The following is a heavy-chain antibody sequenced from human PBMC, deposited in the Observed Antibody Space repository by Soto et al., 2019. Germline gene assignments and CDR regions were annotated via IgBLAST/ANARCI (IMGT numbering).Heavy chain of an antibody. CDR1: GGSISSSDYY. V-gene: IGHV4-39*01. Sequence: PSETLCLTCTVSGGSISSSDYYWDWIRQPPGKGLEWIGSIYYSGSTYYNPSLKSRVTISADTSKNQFSLKLSSVTAADTAVYYCATAASGYGSGRAWLDPWGQGTLVTVSS. D-gene: IGHD3-10*01. CDR3: ATAASGYGSGRAWLDP. J-gene: IGHJ5*02. CDR2: IYYSGST.